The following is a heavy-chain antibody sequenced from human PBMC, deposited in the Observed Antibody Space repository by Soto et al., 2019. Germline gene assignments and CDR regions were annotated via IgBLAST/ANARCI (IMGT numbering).Heavy chain of an antibody. Sequence: SETLSLTCSVSGGSISSYYWTWIRQPPGKGLEWIGYIYYSGSTDYNPSLKSRVTISVDTSKDQFSLRLRSVTAADTAVYYCARPTFSLYDAFDTWGPGTMVTVSS. J-gene: IGHJ3*02. CDR3: ARPTFSLYDAFDT. V-gene: IGHV4-59*08. CDR2: IYYSGST. CDR1: GGSISSYY.